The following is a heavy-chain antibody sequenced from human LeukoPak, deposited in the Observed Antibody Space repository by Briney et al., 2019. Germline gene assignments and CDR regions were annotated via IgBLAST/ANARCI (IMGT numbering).Heavy chain of an antibody. Sequence: GASVKVSCKASGYTFTSYGISWVRQAPGQGLEWMGWISAYNGNTNYAQKLQGRVTMTTDTSTSTAYMELRSLRSDDTAVYYCAREIGSSSWYDPRPGPGEQNDAFDIWGQGTMVTVSS. J-gene: IGHJ3*02. D-gene: IGHD6-13*01. CDR2: ISAYNGNT. V-gene: IGHV1-18*01. CDR1: GYTFTSYG. CDR3: AREIGSSSWYDPRPGPGEQNDAFDI.